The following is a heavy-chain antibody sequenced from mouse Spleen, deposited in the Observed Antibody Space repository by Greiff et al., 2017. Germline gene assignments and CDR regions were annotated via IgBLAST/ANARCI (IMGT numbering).Heavy chain of an antibody. V-gene: IGHV1-62-2*01. CDR1: GYTFTEYI. D-gene: IGHD2-1*01. Sequence: VKLVESGAELVKPGASVKLSCKASGYTFTEYIIHWVKQRSGQGLEWIGWFYPGSGSIKYNEKFKDKATLTADKSSSTVYMELSRLTSEDSAVYFCARHEALYHYFDYWGQGTTLTVSS. CDR2: FYPGSGSI. J-gene: IGHJ2*01. CDR3: ARHEALYHYFDY.